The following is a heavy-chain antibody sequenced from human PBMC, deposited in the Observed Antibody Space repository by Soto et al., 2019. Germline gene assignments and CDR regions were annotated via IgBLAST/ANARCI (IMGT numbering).Heavy chain of an antibody. CDR1: GFTFSSYS. D-gene: IGHD3-3*01. V-gene: IGHV3-21*01. CDR3: ARERFAKTGYYYYYGMDV. Sequence: PGGSLRLSCAASGFTFSSYSMNWVRQAPGKGLEWVSSISSSSSYIYYADSVKGRFTISRDNAKNSLYLQMNSLRAEDTAVYYCARERFAKTGYYYYYGMDVWGQGTTVTVSS. J-gene: IGHJ6*02. CDR2: ISSSSSYI.